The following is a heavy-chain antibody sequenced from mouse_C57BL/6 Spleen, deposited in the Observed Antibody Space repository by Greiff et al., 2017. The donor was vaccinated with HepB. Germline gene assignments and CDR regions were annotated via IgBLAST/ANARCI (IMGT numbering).Heavy chain of an antibody. D-gene: IGHD2-4*01. J-gene: IGHJ4*01. CDR3: ASGKDYEGWYAMDY. CDR1: GFSLTSYG. V-gene: IGHV2-6*01. CDR2: IWGVGST. Sequence: VQVVESGPGLVAPSQSLSITCTVSGFSLTSYGVDWVRQSPGKGLEWLGVIWGVGSTNYNSALKSRLSISKDNSKSQVFLKMNSLQTDDTAMYYCASGKDYEGWYAMDYWGQGTSVTVSS.